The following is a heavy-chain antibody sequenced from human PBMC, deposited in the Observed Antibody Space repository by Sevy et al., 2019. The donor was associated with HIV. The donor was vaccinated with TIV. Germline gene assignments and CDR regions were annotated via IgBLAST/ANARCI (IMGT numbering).Heavy chain of an antibody. CDR3: TRDLPPSATTVAHFDY. CDR2: ITNSGTTM. D-gene: IGHD4-17*01. V-gene: IGHV3-48*03. CDR1: GFSFSSFE. J-gene: IGHJ4*02. Sequence: GGSLRLSCAASGFSFSSFEMNWVRQAPGKGLEWVSYITNSGTTMYYSDAVRGRFTISRDNTKNSLYLQMNGLRAEDTAVYDCTRDLPPSATTVAHFDYWGQGTLVTVSS.